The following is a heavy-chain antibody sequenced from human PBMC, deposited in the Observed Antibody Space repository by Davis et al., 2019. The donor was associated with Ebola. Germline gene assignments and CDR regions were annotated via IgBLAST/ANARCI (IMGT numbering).Heavy chain of an antibody. CDR1: GGSISSSSYY. CDR3: ARTAPYYYYGMDV. V-gene: IGHV4-61*05. J-gene: IGHJ6*02. Sequence: MPSETLSLTCTVSGGSISSSSYYWSWIRQPPGKGLEWIGYIYYSGSTNYNPSLKSRVTISVDTSKNQFSLKLSSVTAADTAVYYCARTAPYYYYGMDVWGQGTTVTVSS. CDR2: IYYSGST.